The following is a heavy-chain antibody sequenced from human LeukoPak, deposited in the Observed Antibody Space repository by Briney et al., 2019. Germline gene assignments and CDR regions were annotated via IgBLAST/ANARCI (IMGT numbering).Heavy chain of an antibody. D-gene: IGHD1-1*01. CDR3: ARDIPHQLEPDAFDI. CDR1: GGSISSGTYS. CDR2: IFHSGST. J-gene: IGHJ3*02. Sequence: SQTLSLTCAVSGGSISSGTYSWNWIRQPPGKGLEWVGYIFHSGSTYYSPSLKSRVTISVDTSKNQFSLKLSSVTAADTAVYYCARDIPHQLEPDAFDIWGQGTMVTVSS. V-gene: IGHV4-30-2*01.